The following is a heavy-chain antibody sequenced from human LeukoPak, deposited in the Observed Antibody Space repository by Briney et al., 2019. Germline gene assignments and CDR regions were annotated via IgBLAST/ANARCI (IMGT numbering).Heavy chain of an antibody. CDR1: GFTFSNYV. CDR2: INPSGGTT. V-gene: IGHV3-23*01. Sequence: GGSLRLSCAASGFTFSNYVMTWVRQAPGKGLEWVSIINPSGGTTYYADSVKVRFTISRDNSKNTLYLQMNSLRAEDTAVYYCARRTAATYHFDYWGQGTLVTVSS. D-gene: IGHD6-25*01. CDR3: ARRTAATYHFDY. J-gene: IGHJ4*02.